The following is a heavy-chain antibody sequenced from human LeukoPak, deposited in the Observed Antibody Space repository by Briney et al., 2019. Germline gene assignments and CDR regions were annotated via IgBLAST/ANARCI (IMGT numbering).Heavy chain of an antibody. CDR2: VSGYNGNT. V-gene: IGHV1-18*01. Sequence: ASVKVSCKTSGYTFSRHGITWVRQAPGQGFEWMGWVSGYNGNTNYAQSVQGRVTMTTDTSTHTAYMELRSLRSDDTAAYYCAKDIHPGLDSGASCCFDYWGQGTPVTVSS. J-gene: IGHJ4*02. CDR1: GYTFSRHG. D-gene: IGHD3-22*01. CDR3: AKDIHPGLDSGASCCFDY.